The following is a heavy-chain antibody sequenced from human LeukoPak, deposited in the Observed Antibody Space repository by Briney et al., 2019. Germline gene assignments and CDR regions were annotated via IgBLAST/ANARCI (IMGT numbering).Heavy chain of an antibody. J-gene: IGHJ4*02. CDR3: ARGEYHQDGIGTNRFDN. CDR2: ISSSGSTI. V-gene: IGHV3-11*04. D-gene: IGHD5-24*01. CDR1: GFTFSDYY. Sequence: GGSLRLSCAASGFTFSDYYMSWIRQAPGKGLEWLSYISSSGSTIYYAASVKGRFTISRDNAKNSVFLQMTSLRPEDTAVYYCARGEYHQDGIGTNRFDNWGQGALVTVPS.